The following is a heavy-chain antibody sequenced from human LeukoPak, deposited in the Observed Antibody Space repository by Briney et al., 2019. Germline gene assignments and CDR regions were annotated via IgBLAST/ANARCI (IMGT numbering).Heavy chain of an antibody. J-gene: IGHJ6*03. CDR3: AREFRPTSVRGNNYYNYYYMDV. V-gene: IGHV4-59*01. CDR1: SGTISSYY. CDR2: IYYSGST. D-gene: IGHD4-11*01. Sequence: SETLSLTCSVSSGTISSYYWHWIRQPPGKGLEWIGYIYYSGSTNYNPSLKSRVTISVDTSKNQFSLKLSSVTAADTAVYYCAREFRPTSVRGNNYYNYYYMDVWGKGTTVTVSS.